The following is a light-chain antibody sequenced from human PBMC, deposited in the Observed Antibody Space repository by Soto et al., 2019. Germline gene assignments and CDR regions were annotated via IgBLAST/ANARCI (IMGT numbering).Light chain of an antibody. Sequence: QSALAQPPSASGSPGQSVTISCTGSGSDIGAYNFVSGYQQHPGKAPKLRIFGVTERPSGVPDRFSGSKSGNTASLTVSGLQADDEAVYYGYSYAGRNICVFGGGTKLTVL. V-gene: IGLV2-8*01. CDR3: YSYAGRNICV. CDR1: GSDIGAYNF. J-gene: IGLJ3*02. CDR2: GVT.